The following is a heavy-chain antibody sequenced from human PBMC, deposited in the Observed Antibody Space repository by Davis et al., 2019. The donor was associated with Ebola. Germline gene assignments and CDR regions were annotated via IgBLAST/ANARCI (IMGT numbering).Heavy chain of an antibody. CDR1: TFMFSSKA. CDR2: INGGDT. J-gene: IGHJ4*02. CDR3: VRTTYGAPEY. Sequence: PGGSLRLSCAASTFMFSSKAMGWVRQAPGKGLEWVSTINGGDTYYADSVKGRFTISRDNAKSTLYLQMNSLTAEDTAVYYCVRTTYGAPEYWGQGTLVTVSS. D-gene: IGHD1-7*01. V-gene: IGHV3-23*01.